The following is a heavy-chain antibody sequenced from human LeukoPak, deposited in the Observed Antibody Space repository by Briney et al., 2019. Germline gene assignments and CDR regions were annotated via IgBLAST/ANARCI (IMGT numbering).Heavy chain of an antibody. J-gene: IGHJ4*02. CDR1: GFTFSSYG. D-gene: IGHD2-2*01. V-gene: IGHV3-30*18. CDR2: ISYDGSNK. Sequence: AGGSLRLSCAASGFTFSSYGMHWVRQAPGKGLEWVAVISYDGSNKYYADSVKGRFTISRDNSKNTVYLQMNSLRVEDTAVYYCAKAPLIRLCSSTSCPIDYWGQGTLVTVSS. CDR3: AKAPLIRLCSSTSCPIDY.